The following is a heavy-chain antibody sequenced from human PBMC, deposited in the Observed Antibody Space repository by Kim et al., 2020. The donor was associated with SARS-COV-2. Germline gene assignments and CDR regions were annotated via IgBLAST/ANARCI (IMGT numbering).Heavy chain of an antibody. CDR2: INSESSFI. CDR3: ARVGYCSGGSCYGMDV. D-gene: IGHD2-15*01. CDR1: KFTFSLYS. Sequence: GGSLRLSCAASKFTFSLYSMNWVRQAPGKGLEWVSYINSESSFIVYADSVQGRFTISRDNARNSVYLQMNSLREDDTALYYCARVGYCSGGSCYGMDVWGQGTTVTVSS. J-gene: IGHJ6*02. V-gene: IGHV3-48*02.